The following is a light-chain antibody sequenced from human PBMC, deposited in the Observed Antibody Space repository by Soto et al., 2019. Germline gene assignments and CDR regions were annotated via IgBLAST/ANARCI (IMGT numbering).Light chain of an antibody. CDR2: DGS. CDR1: QNLHSF. V-gene: IGKV3-11*01. Sequence: EIVLKTSPSTLSGSPWERVTLSCTASQNLHSFLNWYQQRPGQAPRPLIYDGSKRAAGVPDRISGDGSGTDYTLTISSLEPEDFAVYYCQQRTRWPMTFGQGTRLEIK. CDR3: QQRTRWPMT. J-gene: IGKJ5*01.